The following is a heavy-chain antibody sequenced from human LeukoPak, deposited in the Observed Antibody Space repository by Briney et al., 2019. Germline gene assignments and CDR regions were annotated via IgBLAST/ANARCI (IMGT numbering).Heavy chain of an antibody. CDR1: GFTFSKAW. J-gene: IGHJ4*02. CDR3: AGRPTGYSSGYVY. Sequence: GGSLRLSCAASGFTFSKAWMSWVRQAPEKGLDWVSVISGSAHKIRYADSVKGRFTISRDNSENTVYLQMNNLRAEDTALYYCAGRPTGYSSGYVYWGQGALVTVSS. V-gene: IGHV3-23*01. D-gene: IGHD5-18*01. CDR2: ISGSAHKI.